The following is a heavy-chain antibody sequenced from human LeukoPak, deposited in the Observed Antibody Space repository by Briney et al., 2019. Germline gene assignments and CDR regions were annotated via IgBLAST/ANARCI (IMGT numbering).Heavy chain of an antibody. V-gene: IGHV3-15*01. CDR1: GFTFSNAW. Sequence: GGSLRLSCAASGFTFSNAWMSWVRQAPGKGLEWVGRIKSKTDGGTTDYAAPVKGRFTISRDDSKNTLYLQMNSLKTEDTAVYYYTTDARSGTFDYWGQGTLVTVSS. D-gene: IGHD1-26*01. J-gene: IGHJ4*02. CDR2: IKSKTDGGTT. CDR3: TTDARSGTFDY.